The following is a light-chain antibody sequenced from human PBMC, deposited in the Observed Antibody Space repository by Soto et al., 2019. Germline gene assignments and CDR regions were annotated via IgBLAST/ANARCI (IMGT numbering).Light chain of an antibody. Sequence: DIKMNQSPSTLSASVGDRVTITCRASQGISTWLAWYQQKPGTAPKLLIYAASSLQSGVPSRFSGSGSGTDFTLTISSLQPEDFATYYCQQSYSTLLTFGGGTKVDIK. CDR1: QGISTW. CDR3: QQSYSTLLT. V-gene: IGKV1-39*01. J-gene: IGKJ4*01. CDR2: AAS.